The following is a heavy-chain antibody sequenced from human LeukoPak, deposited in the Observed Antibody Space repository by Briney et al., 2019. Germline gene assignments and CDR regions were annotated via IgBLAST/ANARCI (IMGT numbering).Heavy chain of an antibody. CDR1: GGSISSSSYY. V-gene: IGHV4-39*07. D-gene: IGHD3-22*01. CDR3: ARAGEYYDSSGYYFGVF. Sequence: SETLSLTCTVSGGSISSSSYYWGWIRQPPGKGLEWIGSIYYSGSTYYNPSLKSRVTISVDTSKNQFSLKLSSVTAADTAVYYCARAGEYYDSSGYYFGVFWGQGTLVTVSS. CDR2: IYYSGST. J-gene: IGHJ4*02.